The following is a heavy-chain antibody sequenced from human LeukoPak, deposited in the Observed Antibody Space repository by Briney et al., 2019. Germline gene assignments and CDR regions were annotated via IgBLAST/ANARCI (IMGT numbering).Heavy chain of an antibody. CDR2: IYYSGST. Sequence: SETLSLTCTVSGGSVSSGSFYWSWIRQPPGKRLEWIGYIYYSGSTNYNPSLKSRVTISVDTSKNQFSLKLSSVTAADTAVYYCARAAGSYSKYYFDYWGQGTLVTVSS. V-gene: IGHV4-61*01. D-gene: IGHD1-26*01. CDR3: ARAAGSYSKYYFDY. CDR1: GGSVSSGSFY. J-gene: IGHJ4*02.